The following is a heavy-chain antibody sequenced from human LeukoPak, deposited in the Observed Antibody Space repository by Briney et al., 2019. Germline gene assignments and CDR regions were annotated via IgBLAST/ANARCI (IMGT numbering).Heavy chain of an antibody. D-gene: IGHD2-8*01. V-gene: IGHV3-48*01. J-gene: IGHJ5*02. Sequence: GGSLRLSCAASGFTFTSYSMNWVCQAPGKGLEWVSYISSSSSTIYYADSVKGRFTISRDNAKNSLYLQMNSLRAEDTAVYYCARNGMIDWFDPWGERTLVSVSS. CDR2: ISSSSSTI. CDR1: GFTFTSYS. CDR3: ARNGMIDWFDP.